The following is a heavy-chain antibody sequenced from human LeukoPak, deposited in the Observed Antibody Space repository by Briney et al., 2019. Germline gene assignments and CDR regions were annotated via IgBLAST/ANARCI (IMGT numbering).Heavy chain of an antibody. D-gene: IGHD4-17*01. CDR1: GGSISSYH. V-gene: IGHV4-59*12. CDR3: ARGGTTGYNWFDP. Sequence: SETLSLICTVSGGSISSYHWSWIRQPPGKGLEWIGYIYNSGSTTYNPSLKSRVTISGDMSKNQFSLKLSSVTAADTAVYYCARGGTTGYNWFDPWGQGTLVTVSS. J-gene: IGHJ5*02. CDR2: IYNSGST.